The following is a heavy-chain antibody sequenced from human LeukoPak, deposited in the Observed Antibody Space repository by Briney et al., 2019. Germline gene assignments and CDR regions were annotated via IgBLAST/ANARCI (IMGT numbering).Heavy chain of an antibody. Sequence: GGSLRLSCAASGFTFSNYILHWVRQAPGKGLEWVAFISFDGSNKFYADSVKGRFTISRDNSKTTLYLQMNSLRAEDTAVYYCARETKSLYYYYGMDVWGQGTTVSVSS. CDR3: ARETKSLYYYYGMDV. CDR1: GFTFSNYI. J-gene: IGHJ6*02. D-gene: IGHD1-7*01. V-gene: IGHV3-30-3*01. CDR2: ISFDGSNK.